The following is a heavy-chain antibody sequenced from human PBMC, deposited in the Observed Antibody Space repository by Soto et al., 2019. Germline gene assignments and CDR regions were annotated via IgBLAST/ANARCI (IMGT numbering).Heavy chain of an antibody. D-gene: IGHD2-15*01. CDR1: GDSVSSNSAA. CDR2: TYYRSKWYN. J-gene: IGHJ6*02. CDR3: SRDKVVVVVAATRYYYYGMDV. Sequence: SQTLSLTCAISGDSVSSNSAAWNWIRQSPSRGLEWLGRTYYRSKWYNDYAVSVKSRITINPDTSKNQFSLQLNSVTPEDTVVYYCSRDKVVVVVAATRYYYYGMDVWGQGTTVTVSS. V-gene: IGHV6-1*01.